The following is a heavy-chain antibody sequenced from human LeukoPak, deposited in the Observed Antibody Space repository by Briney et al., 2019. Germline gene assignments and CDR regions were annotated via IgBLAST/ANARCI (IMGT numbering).Heavy chain of an antibody. J-gene: IGHJ4*02. V-gene: IGHV3-74*01. CDR3: ARGALSFYGSGSFQY. Sequence: GGSLRLSCAASGFTFSNYWMLWVRQAPGKGLVWVSRINVDGSTTDYADSVKGRFTISRDNAKNTLYVQINSLRAEDTAVYYCARGALSFYGSGSFQYWGQGSLVTVSS. CDR1: GFTFSNYW. D-gene: IGHD3-10*01. CDR2: INVDGSTT.